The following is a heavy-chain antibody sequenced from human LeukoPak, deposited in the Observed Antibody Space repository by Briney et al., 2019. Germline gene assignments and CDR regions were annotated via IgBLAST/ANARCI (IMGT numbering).Heavy chain of an antibody. V-gene: IGHV1-2*06. CDR1: DYIFSGHF. D-gene: IGHD6-13*01. Sequence: GASVNVSCKASDYIFSGHFIHWVRQAPGQGLEWIGRIDPNSGGTSFAPKFQGRVTMTRDTSISTAYMEVTRLTSDDTAVYYCARRPPMSAADNWLDPWGQGTLVTVSS. J-gene: IGHJ5*02. CDR3: ARRPPMSAADNWLDP. CDR2: IDPNSGGT.